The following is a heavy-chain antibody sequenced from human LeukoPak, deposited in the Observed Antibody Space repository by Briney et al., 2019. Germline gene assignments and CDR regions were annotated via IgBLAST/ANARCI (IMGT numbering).Heavy chain of an antibody. CDR2: INHSGST. CDR3: ARHRPYVWGRYREIDY. J-gene: IGHJ4*02. D-gene: IGHD3-16*02. Sequence: SETLSLTCGVFGGSFSDNYWTWIRQPPGKGLEWIGEINHSGSTNCNPSLKSRVTISVDTSKNQFSLKLSSVTAADTAVYYCARHRPYVWGRYREIDYWGQGTLVTVSS. CDR1: GGSFSDNY. V-gene: IGHV4-34*01.